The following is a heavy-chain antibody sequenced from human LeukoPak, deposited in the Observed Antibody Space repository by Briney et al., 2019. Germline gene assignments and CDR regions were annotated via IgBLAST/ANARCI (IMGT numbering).Heavy chain of an antibody. CDR2: IYTSGST. Sequence: TLSLTCTVSGGSISSGSYYWSWIRQPAGKGLEWIGRIYTSGSTNYNPSLKSRVTISVDTSKNQFSLKLSSVTAADTAVYYCAREVISRSSSGWYRVLDAFDIWGQGTMVTVSS. CDR3: AREVISRSSSGWYRVLDAFDI. D-gene: IGHD6-19*01. CDR1: GGSISSGSYY. J-gene: IGHJ3*02. V-gene: IGHV4-61*02.